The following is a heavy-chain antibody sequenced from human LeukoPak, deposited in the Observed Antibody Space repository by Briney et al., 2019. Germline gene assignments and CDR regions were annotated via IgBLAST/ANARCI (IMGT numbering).Heavy chain of an antibody. CDR3: ARRPTTTDHFDY. D-gene: IGHD4-11*01. J-gene: IGHJ4*02. CDR2: IYYSGST. CDR1: GVSMSSRY. Sequence: SETLSLTCSVSGVSMSSRYWSWIRQPPGKGLEWIGYIYYSGSTNYNPSLKGRVTISVDTSKNQFSLKLSSVTAADTAVYYCARRPTTTDHFDYWGQGTLVTVSS. V-gene: IGHV4-59*08.